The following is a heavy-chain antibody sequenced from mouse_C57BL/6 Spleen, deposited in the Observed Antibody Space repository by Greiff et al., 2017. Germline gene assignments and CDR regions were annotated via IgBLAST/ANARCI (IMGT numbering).Heavy chain of an antibody. J-gene: IGHJ4*01. V-gene: IGHV1-53*01. CDR2: INPSNGGT. D-gene: IGHD2-2*01. CDR3: ASEVTTSAMDY. CDR1: GYTFTSYW. Sequence: QVHVKQPGTELVKPGASVKLSCKASGYTFTSYWMHWVKQRPGQGLEWIGNINPSNGGTNYNEKFKSKATLTVDKSSSTAYMQLSSLTSEDSAVYYCASEVTTSAMDYWGQGTSVTVSS.